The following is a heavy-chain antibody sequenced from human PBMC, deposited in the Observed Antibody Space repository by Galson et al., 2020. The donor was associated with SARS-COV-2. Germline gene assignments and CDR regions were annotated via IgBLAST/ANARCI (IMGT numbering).Heavy chain of an antibody. J-gene: IGHJ4*02. CDR3: ASGTGAFDWLLSTAAFDY. CDR2: ISSSGSTI. CDR1: GFTFSSYE. Sequence: GGSLRLSCAASGFTFSSYEMNWVRQAPGKGLEWVSYISSSGSTIYYADSVMGRFTISRDNAKNSLYLQMNSLRAEDTAVYYCASGTGAFDWLLSTAAFDYWCQGSLVTVSS. V-gene: IGHV3-48*03. D-gene: IGHD3-9*01.